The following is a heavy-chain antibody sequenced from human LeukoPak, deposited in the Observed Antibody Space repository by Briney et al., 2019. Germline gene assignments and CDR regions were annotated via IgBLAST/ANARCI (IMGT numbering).Heavy chain of an antibody. Sequence: PGGPLRLSCAASGFTFSSYWMSWVRQAPGKGLEWVANIEQDGSEKYYVDSVKGRFTISRDNAKNSPYLQMNSLRAEDTAVYYCARDHPPSYYDFWSGALGAFDPWGQGTLVTVSS. CDR2: IEQDGSEK. CDR1: GFTFSSYW. V-gene: IGHV3-7*05. CDR3: ARDHPPSYYDFWSGALGAFDP. D-gene: IGHD3-3*01. J-gene: IGHJ5*02.